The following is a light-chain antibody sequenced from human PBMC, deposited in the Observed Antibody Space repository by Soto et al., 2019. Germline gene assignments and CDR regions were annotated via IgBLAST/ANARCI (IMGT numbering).Light chain of an antibody. CDR3: SSYAGSYNFV. CDR1: SSDVGYSNS. V-gene: IGLV2-8*01. J-gene: IGLJ1*01. CDR2: EVS. Sequence: QSALTQPPSASGSPGQSVTISCTATSSDVGYSNSVCWHQQHPGKAPKLMIYEVSKRATGVPDRFSGSKSGNTASLTVSVLQAEDEADYYCSSYAGSYNFVFGTGTKVTVL.